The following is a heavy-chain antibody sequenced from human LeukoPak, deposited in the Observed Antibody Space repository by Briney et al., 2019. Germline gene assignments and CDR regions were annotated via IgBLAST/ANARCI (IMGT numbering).Heavy chain of an antibody. CDR3: ARDPSDAFDI. CDR2: ISYSGNT. V-gene: IGHV4-30-4*01. J-gene: IGHJ3*02. CDR1: GGSISGGDLY. Sequence: PSQTLSLTCTVSGGSISGGDLYWNWIRQPPGKGLEWIGYISYSGNTHYNPSLKSRVTISSDTSKTQFSLKLSSMTAADTAVYYCARDPSDAFDIWGQGTMVTVSS.